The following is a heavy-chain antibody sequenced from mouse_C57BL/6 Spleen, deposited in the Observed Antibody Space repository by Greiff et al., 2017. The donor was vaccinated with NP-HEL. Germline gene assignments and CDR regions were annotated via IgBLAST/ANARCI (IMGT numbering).Heavy chain of an antibody. CDR1: GYTFTSYW. CDR2: INPSSGYT. CDR3: AREGTGTACAY. Sequence: VQLQQSGAELAKPGASVKLSCKASGYTFTSYWMHWVKQRPGQGLEWIGYINPSSGYTKYNQKFKDKATLTADKSSSTAYMQLSSLTYEDAAVKDCAREGTGTACAYWGQGTLVTVSA. V-gene: IGHV1-7*01. J-gene: IGHJ3*01. D-gene: IGHD4-1*01.